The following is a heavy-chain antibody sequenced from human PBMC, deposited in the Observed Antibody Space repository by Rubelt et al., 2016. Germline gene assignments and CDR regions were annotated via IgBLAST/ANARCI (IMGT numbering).Heavy chain of an antibody. CDR1: GGSFSGYY. CDR3: AIGESYYYYYMDV. J-gene: IGHJ6*03. Sequence: QVQLQQWGAGLLKPSETLSLTCAVYGGSFSGYYWSWIRQPPGKGLEWIGEINHSGSTNYNPSLKSRVTISVDTSKNQFSLKLGSVTAADTAVYYCAIGESYYYYYMDVWGKGTTVTVSS. V-gene: IGHV4-34*01. CDR2: INHSGST.